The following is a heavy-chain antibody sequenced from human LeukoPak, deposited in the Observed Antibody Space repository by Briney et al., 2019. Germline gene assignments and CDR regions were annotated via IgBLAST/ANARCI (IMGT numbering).Heavy chain of an antibody. CDR2: ISWNSGSI. CDR1: GFTFDDYS. V-gene: IGHV3-9*03. Sequence: GGSLRLSCAASGFTFDDYSMHWVRQAPGKGLEWVSGISWNSGSIVYADSVKGRFTISRDSAKTSLYLQMSSLRPEGMAFYYCAKGQTYSSTSPLDYWGQGTLVTVSS. J-gene: IGHJ4*02. CDR3: AKGQTYSSTSPLDY. D-gene: IGHD6-13*01.